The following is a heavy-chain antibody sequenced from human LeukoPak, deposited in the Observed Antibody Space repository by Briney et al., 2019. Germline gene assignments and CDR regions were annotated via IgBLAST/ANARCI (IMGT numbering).Heavy chain of an antibody. V-gene: IGHV1-2*02. D-gene: IGHD3-22*01. CDR2: INPNRGGT. J-gene: IGHJ4*02. Sequence: ASVKVSCKASGYTFTDYYMHWVRQASGQGLEWMGWINPNRGGTNYAQKFQGRVTMTRDTSISTAYMELSRLRSDDTAVYYCARASYYYDSSGYPGYYFDYWGQGTLVTVSS. CDR1: GYTFTDYY. CDR3: ARASYYYDSSGYPGYYFDY.